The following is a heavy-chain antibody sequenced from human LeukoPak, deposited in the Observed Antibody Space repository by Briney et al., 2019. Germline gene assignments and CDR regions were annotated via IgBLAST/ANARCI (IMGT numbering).Heavy chain of an antibody. CDR2: INGRGNYI. CDR1: GFTFSTYT. Sequence: GGPLRLSCAASGFTFSTYTMNWVRQAPGKGLEWVSSINGRGNYIYYGDSVKGRFIISRDNAQNSLFLQMNSLRADDTAVYYCAREDGVVGSTSAFDIWGQGTMVTVSS. D-gene: IGHD1-26*01. CDR3: AREDGVVGSTSAFDI. V-gene: IGHV3-21*01. J-gene: IGHJ3*02.